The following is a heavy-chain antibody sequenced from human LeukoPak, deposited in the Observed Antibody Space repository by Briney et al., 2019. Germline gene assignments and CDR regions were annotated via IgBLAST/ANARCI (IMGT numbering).Heavy chain of an antibody. D-gene: IGHD6-13*01. CDR2: ISFDSGTI. Sequence: QPGGSLRLSCASSGFTFSSYRMNWVRQAPGKGLEWVSYISFDSGTIYYADSVKGRFTFSRDNARNSLYLQVNSLTDDDTAVYYCARAYSSSLDYWGQGTLVTVSS. CDR3: ARAYSSSLDY. V-gene: IGHV3-48*02. J-gene: IGHJ4*02. CDR1: GFTFSSYR.